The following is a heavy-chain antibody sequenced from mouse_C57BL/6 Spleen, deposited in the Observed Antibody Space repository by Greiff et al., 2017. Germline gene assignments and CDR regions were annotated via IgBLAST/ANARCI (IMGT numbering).Heavy chain of an antibody. CDR3: TRSGYYGSSSYYAMDY. V-gene: IGHV1-5*01. J-gene: IGHJ4*01. CDR1: GYTFTSYW. CDR2: IYPGNSDT. Sequence: VQLQQSGTVLARPGASVKMSCKTSGYTFTSYWMHWVKQRPGQGLEWIGAIYPGNSDTSYNQKFKGKAKLTAVTSASTAYMELSSLTTEDSAVYYCTRSGYYGSSSYYAMDYWGQGTSVTVSS. D-gene: IGHD1-1*01.